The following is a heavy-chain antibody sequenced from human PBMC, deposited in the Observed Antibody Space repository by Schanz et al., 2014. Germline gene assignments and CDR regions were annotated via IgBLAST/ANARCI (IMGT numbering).Heavy chain of an antibody. Sequence: QLVGSGGGLIQPGGSLRLSCTAYGFTFSSYAMSWVRQAPGKGLEWVSALSGSGGSTYYADSVKGRFTISRDNSENTLYLQMNSLSADDTAVFYCAKGMGYCSGGTCYDYYYYGLDVWGQGTTVTVSS. CDR1: GFTFSSYA. J-gene: IGHJ6*02. D-gene: IGHD2-15*01. V-gene: IGHV3-23*04. CDR2: LSGSGGST. CDR3: AKGMGYCSGGTCYDYYYYGLDV.